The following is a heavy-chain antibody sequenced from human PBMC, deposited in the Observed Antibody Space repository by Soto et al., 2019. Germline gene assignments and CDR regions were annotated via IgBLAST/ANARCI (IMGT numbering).Heavy chain of an antibody. J-gene: IGHJ3*02. Sequence: EVQMLESGGGLVQPGGSLRLSCAASGFSFSTYAMSWVRQAPGKGLVWVSAISGSGGSTFYADSVKGRFTISSDNSMNTLFLQMNSLRTKYTAVYYCAHPRGFGVFDAYDIWGQGTMVTVSS. CDR1: GFSFSTYA. CDR2: ISGSGGST. V-gene: IGHV3-23*01. CDR3: AHPRGFGVFDAYDI. D-gene: IGHD3-10*01.